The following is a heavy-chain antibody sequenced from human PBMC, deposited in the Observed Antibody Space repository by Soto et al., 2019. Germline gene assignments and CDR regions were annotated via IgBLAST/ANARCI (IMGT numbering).Heavy chain of an antibody. J-gene: IGHJ4*02. Sequence: SETLSLTCTVSCGSISSSSYYWGWIRQPPGKGLEWIGSIYYSGSTYYNPSLKSRVTISVDTSKNQFSLKLSSVTAADTAVYYCARLEWLRSYRLFDYWGQGTLVT. CDR1: CGSISSSSYY. V-gene: IGHV4-39*01. D-gene: IGHD5-12*01. CDR2: IYYSGST. CDR3: ARLEWLRSYRLFDY.